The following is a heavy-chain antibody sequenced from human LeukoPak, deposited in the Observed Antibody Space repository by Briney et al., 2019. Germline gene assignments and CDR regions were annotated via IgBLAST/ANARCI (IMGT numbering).Heavy chain of an antibody. CDR2: TYYRSKWYN. CDR1: GDSVSSNSAA. Sequence: SQTLSLTCAISGDSVSSNSAAWNWIRQSPSRGLEWLGRTYYRSKWYNDYAVSVKSRITINPDTSKNQFSLQLNSVTPEDTAVYYCARGDMYYYGSGSYYFDYWGQGTLVTVSS. CDR3: ARGDMYYYGSGSYYFDY. J-gene: IGHJ4*02. D-gene: IGHD3-10*01. V-gene: IGHV6-1*01.